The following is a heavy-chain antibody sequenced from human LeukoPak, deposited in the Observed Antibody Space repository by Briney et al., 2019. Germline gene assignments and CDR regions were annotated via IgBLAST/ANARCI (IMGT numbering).Heavy chain of an antibody. CDR3: ARDSVPKGRDYYYYGMDV. CDR1: GFTFSNAW. CDR2: ISYDGSNK. J-gene: IGHJ6*02. V-gene: IGHV3-30-3*01. Sequence: PGGSLRLSCAASGFTFSNAWMSWVRQAPGKGLEWVAVISYDGSNKYYADSVKGRFTISRDNSKNTLYLQMNSLRAEDTDVYYCARDSVPKGRDYYYYGMDVWGQGTTVTVSS.